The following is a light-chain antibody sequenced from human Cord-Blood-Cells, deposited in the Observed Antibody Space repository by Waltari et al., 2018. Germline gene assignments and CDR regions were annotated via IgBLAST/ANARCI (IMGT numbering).Light chain of an antibody. CDR2: SNN. Sequence: QSVLTQPPSASGTPGQRVTISCSGSSSNIGSNTVTWYQQLPETAPKLLIYSNNQRPSGVPDRFSGSKSGTSASLAISGLQSEDEADYYCAAWDDSLNGWVFGGGTKLTVL. V-gene: IGLV1-44*01. CDR1: SSNIGSNT. CDR3: AAWDDSLNGWV. J-gene: IGLJ3*02.